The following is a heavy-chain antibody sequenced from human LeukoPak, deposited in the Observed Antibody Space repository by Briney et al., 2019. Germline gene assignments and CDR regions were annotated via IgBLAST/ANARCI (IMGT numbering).Heavy chain of an antibody. CDR1: GFTFSTYP. V-gene: IGHV3-30-3*01. Sequence: GGSLRLSCAASGFTFSTYPMNWVRQAPGKGLEWVAVISYDGSNKYYADSVKGRFTISRDNSKNTLYLQMNSLRAEDTAVYYCAGVIAVAGGFDYWGQGTLVTVSS. CDR3: AGVIAVAGGFDY. J-gene: IGHJ4*02. CDR2: ISYDGSNK. D-gene: IGHD6-19*01.